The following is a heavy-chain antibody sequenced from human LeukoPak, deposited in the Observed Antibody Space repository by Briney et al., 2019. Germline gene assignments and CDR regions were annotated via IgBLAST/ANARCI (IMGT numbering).Heavy chain of an antibody. J-gene: IGHJ4*02. CDR2: ISGSSSYI. CDR1: GFTFSNYW. CDR3: ARDGSGSYYPK. V-gene: IGHV3-21*01. Sequence: GGSLRLSCAVSGFTFSNYWMNWVRQAPGKGLEWVSSISGSSSYIYYADPVKGRFTISRDNAKNSLYLQMNSLRAEDTAVYYCARDGSGSYYPKWGQGTLVTVSS. D-gene: IGHD3-10*01.